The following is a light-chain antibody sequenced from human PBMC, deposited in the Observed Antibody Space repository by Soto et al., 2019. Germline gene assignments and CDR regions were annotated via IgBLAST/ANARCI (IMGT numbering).Light chain of an antibody. J-gene: IGLJ7*01. V-gene: IGLV2-14*03. CDR1: SSDIGGYNF. Sequence: QSVLTQPASVSGSPGQYITISCAGTSSDIGGYNFVSWYQQHPGRAPRLLIYEVANRPSGVSDRFSGSKSGNTASLTISGLQTEDEASYYCTSFPTSRSLVVFGGGTQLTVL. CDR3: TSFPTSRSLVV. CDR2: EVA.